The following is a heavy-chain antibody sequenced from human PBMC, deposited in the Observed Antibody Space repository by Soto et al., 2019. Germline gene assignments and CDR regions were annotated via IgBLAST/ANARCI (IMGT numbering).Heavy chain of an antibody. D-gene: IGHD1-26*01. V-gene: IGHV1-24*01. CDR2: FDPEDGET. Sequence: APVKVSCKVSGYTLTELSMHWVRQAPGKGLEWMGGFDPEDGETIYAQKFQGRVTMTEDTSTDTAYMELSSLRSEDTAVYYCATEWGATTIYYFDYWGQGTRVTVSS. CDR3: ATEWGATTIYYFDY. CDR1: GYTLTELS. J-gene: IGHJ4*02.